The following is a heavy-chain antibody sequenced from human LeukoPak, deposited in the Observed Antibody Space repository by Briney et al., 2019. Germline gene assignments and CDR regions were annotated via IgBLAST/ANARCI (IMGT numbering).Heavy chain of an antibody. J-gene: IGHJ4*02. D-gene: IGHD6-13*01. CDR1: GYNFTGYW. CDR3: ARAPRHSSTMLDY. V-gene: IGHV1-46*01. CDR2: INSNDGST. Sequence: ASVKVSCKASGYNFTGYWIQWARQAPGQGLGWVALINSNDGSTTNAPKFQGRVTVTRDTSTSTVYMDLRSLTSDDTAVYYCARAPRHSSTMLDYWGQGTLVTVAS.